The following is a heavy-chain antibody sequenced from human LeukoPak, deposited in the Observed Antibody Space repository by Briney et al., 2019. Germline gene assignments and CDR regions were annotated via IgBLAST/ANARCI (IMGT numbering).Heavy chain of an antibody. CDR1: GFTFNNYA. D-gene: IGHD3-16*01. Sequence: PGGSLRLSCAASGFTFNNYAMSWVRQAPGKGLEWVSSISGGGDTSYYADSVRGRFTISRDTSKNMLFLQMDRLRAEDTAIYYCAKNAGDGGYYYYMDVWGKGTTVTVSS. V-gene: IGHV3-23*01. CDR2: ISGGGDTS. CDR3: AKNAGDGGYYYYMDV. J-gene: IGHJ6*03.